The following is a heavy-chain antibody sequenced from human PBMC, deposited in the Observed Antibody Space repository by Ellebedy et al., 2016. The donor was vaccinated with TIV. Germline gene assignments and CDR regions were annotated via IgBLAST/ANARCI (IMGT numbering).Heavy chain of an antibody. CDR1: VPSISGYY. J-gene: IGHJ4*02. CDR2: VHHRGGP. CDR3: AKGTMVRGLAG. Sequence: SETLSLXCEIDVPSISGYYWAWVRQPPGKGLEWIGDVHHRGGPRYISSLKGRVTISLDTSRKEFSLYITSVTAADTALYFCAKGTMVRGLAGWGQGTLVTVSS. D-gene: IGHD3-10*01. V-gene: IGHV4-34*01.